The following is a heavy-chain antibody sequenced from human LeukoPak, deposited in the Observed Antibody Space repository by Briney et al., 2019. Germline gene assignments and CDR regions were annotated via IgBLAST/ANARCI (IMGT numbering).Heavy chain of an antibody. CDR1: GFTFSSYA. D-gene: IGHD6-13*01. Sequence: GGSLRLSCAASGFTFSSYAMHWVRQAPGKGLEWVAVISYDGSNKYYADSVEGRFTISRDNSKNTLYLQMNSLRAEDTAVYYCARDPVFGYSSSWYTTNYFDYWGQGTLVTVSS. CDR3: ARDPVFGYSSSWYTTNYFDY. V-gene: IGHV3-30*04. J-gene: IGHJ4*02. CDR2: ISYDGSNK.